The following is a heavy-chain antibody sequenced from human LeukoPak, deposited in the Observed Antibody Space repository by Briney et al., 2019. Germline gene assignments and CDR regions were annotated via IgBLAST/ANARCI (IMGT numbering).Heavy chain of an antibody. CDR2: VYHSGST. Sequence: SETLSLTCAVSGGSISNSNWWSWIRQPPGKGLQWIGEVYHSGSTNYNPSLKSRVTISVDTSKNQFSLKLSSVTAADTAVYYCAREEDCSGGICYLGNAFDIWGQGTMVTVSS. D-gene: IGHD2-15*01. V-gene: IGHV4-4*02. CDR1: GGSISNSNW. CDR3: AREEDCSGGICYLGNAFDI. J-gene: IGHJ3*02.